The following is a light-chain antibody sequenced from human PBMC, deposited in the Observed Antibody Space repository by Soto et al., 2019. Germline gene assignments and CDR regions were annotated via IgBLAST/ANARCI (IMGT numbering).Light chain of an antibody. J-gene: IGKJ4*01. V-gene: IGKV1-39*01. CDR2: AAS. Sequence: DIQMTQSPSSLSASVGDRVTITCRASQSISDNLNWYQHKPGTAPNLLIYAASSLQSGVPSRFSGSGSGTDFTLTISSLQPEDFVTYYCQQCFSYPPTFGGGTKVEIK. CDR3: QQCFSYPPT. CDR1: QSISDN.